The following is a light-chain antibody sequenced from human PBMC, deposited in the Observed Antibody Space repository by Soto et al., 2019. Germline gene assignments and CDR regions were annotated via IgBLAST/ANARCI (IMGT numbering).Light chain of an antibody. J-gene: IGKJ2*01. CDR3: PPDYCYYT. CDR2: KAS. Sequence: DIQMTQSPSTLSASVGDRVTITCRASQSISSWLAWYQQKPGKAPKLLIYKASSLESGVPSRFSGSGSGTEFHPPLSRLQADDFSTYFLPPDYCYYTFWQGTKLEIK. V-gene: IGKV1-5*03. CDR1: QSISSW.